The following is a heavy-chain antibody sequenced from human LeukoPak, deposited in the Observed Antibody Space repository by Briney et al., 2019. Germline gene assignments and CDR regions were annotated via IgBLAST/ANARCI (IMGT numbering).Heavy chain of an antibody. Sequence: PGGSLRLSCAPSGLTVSSNYITWVRQAPGKGLEWVSIIFSGGDTYYADSVKDRFTLSRDNSKDTVYLQMNSLRAEDTAVYYCARDVPHYYGMDVWGQGTTVTVSS. V-gene: IGHV3-66*01. CDR1: GLTVSSNY. J-gene: IGHJ6*02. CDR3: ARDVPHYYGMDV. CDR2: IFSGGDT. D-gene: IGHD6-6*01.